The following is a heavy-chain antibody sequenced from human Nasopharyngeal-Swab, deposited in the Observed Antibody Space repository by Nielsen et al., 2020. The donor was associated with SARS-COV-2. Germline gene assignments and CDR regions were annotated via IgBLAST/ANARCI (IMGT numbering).Heavy chain of an antibody. J-gene: IGHJ3*02. CDR3: AKLSPYYYGSGSSHDAFDI. D-gene: IGHD3-10*01. Sequence: VRQMPGKGLEWVAVISYDGSNKYYADSVKGRFTISRDNSKNTLYLQMNSLRAEDTAVYYCAKLSPYYYGSGSSHDAFDIWGQGTMVTVSS. CDR2: ISYDGSNK. V-gene: IGHV3-30*18.